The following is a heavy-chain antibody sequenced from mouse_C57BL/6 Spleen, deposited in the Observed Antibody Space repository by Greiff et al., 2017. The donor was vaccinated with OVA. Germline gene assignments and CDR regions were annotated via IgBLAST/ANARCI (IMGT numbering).Heavy chain of an antibody. J-gene: IGHJ2*01. Sequence: EVQLQESGGGLVQPGGSLKLSCAASGFTFSDYYMYWVRQTPEKRLEWVAYISNGGGSTYYPDTVKGRFTISRDNAKNTLYLQMSRLKSEDTAMYYCARHRGYFDYWGQGTTLTVSS. D-gene: IGHD3-3*01. V-gene: IGHV5-12*01. CDR1: GFTFSDYY. CDR3: ARHRGYFDY. CDR2: ISNGGGST.